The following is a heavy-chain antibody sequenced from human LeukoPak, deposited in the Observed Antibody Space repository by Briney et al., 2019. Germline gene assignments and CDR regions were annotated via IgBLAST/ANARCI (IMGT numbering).Heavy chain of an antibody. J-gene: IGHJ3*02. D-gene: IGHD1-14*01. CDR1: GGSISSGYY. V-gene: IGHV4-38-2*02. Sequence: SETLSLTCTVSGGSISSGYYWGWIRPPPGKGLEWIGSIYHSGSTYYNPSLKSRVTISVDTSKNQFSLKLSSVTAADTAVYYCATKSGGATGTGAFDIWGQGTMVTVSS. CDR2: IYHSGST. CDR3: ATKSGGATGTGAFDI.